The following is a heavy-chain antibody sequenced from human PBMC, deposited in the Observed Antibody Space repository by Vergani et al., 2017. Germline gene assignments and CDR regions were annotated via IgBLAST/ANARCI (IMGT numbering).Heavy chain of an antibody. CDR3: ARGVRVYCSGGSCYPLDY. CDR2: IYYSGST. V-gene: IGHV4-59*01. Sequence: QVQLQESGPGLVKPSETLSLTCTVSGGSISSYYWRWIRQPPGKGLEWIGSIYYSGSTNYNPSLKSRVTISVDTSKDQFSRNLSSVTAADTAVYYCARGVRVYCSGGSCYPLDYWGQGTLVTVSS. D-gene: IGHD2-15*01. CDR1: GGSISSYY. J-gene: IGHJ4*02.